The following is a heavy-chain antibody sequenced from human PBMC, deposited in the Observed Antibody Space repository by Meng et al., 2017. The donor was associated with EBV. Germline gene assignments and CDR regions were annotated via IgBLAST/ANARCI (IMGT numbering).Heavy chain of an antibody. J-gene: IGHJ4*02. D-gene: IGHD6-6*01. CDR2: IYWDDDK. CDR1: RFSLSTRGGG. Sequence: QLTLKESCPTLVTPPPTLTLTCTFSRFSLSTRGGGVGWIRQPPGKALEWLALIYWDDDKRYSPSLKSRLTITKDTSKNQVVLTMTNMDPVDAATYYCAHIIAARPFDYWGQGTLVTVSS. V-gene: IGHV2-5*02. CDR3: AHIIAARPFDY.